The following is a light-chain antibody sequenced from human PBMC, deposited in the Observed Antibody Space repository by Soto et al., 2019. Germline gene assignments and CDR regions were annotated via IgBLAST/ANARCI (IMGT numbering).Light chain of an antibody. J-gene: IGKJ1*01. CDR2: SAT. V-gene: IGKV1-39*01. CDR3: QQTYTIPWT. Sequence: DIQMTQSPSSVSASVGDRVTITCRTRQSFSNYLAWYQHRPGKAPKLLIYSATVLQSGVPSRFSGSGSGTDFTLTISRLQPEDSATYYCQQTYTIPWTFGQGTRVEIK. CDR1: QSFSNY.